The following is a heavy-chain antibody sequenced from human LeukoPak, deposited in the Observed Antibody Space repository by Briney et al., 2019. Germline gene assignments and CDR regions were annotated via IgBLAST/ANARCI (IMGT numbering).Heavy chain of an antibody. CDR1: GFTSSSYW. CDR2: TSGDGTAR. J-gene: IGHJ5*02. D-gene: IGHD3-10*01. Sequence: PGGSLRPSCAASGFTSSSYWMHWVRQVPGKGLVWVSRTSGDGTARNYADSVKGRFTISRDDAKNTVDLQMNSLRGEDTAVYYCVRGRGSYGWFDPWGQGTLVTVSS. CDR3: VRGRGSYGWFDP. V-gene: IGHV3-74*01.